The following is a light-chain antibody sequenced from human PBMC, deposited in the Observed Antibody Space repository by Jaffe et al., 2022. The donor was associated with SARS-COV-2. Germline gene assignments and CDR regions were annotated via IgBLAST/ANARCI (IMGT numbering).Light chain of an antibody. Sequence: DIQMTQSPSALSASVGDRVTITCRASQDISNYLAWFQQKPGKAPKSLIYGASSLQSGVPSRFTGSGSGTDFTLTISSLQPEDSATYYCQQYTSHPLTFGGGSKLEI. CDR2: GAS. CDR3: QQYTSHPLT. CDR1: QDISNY. V-gene: IGKV1-16*01. J-gene: IGKJ4*01.